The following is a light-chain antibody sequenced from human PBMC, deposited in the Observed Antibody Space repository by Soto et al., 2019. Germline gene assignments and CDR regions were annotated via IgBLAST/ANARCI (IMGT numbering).Light chain of an antibody. CDR2: KAS. Sequence: DMQRTHCPSTLSASVGESVTITFGASQSVSSWLAWYQLKPGKAPKLLIYKASSLESGVPSRFSGSGSGTEFTLTISCLQSEDFATYYCQQYYSFPRTFGQGTKVDI. CDR3: QQYYSFPRT. CDR1: QSVSSW. J-gene: IGKJ1*01. V-gene: IGKV1-5*03.